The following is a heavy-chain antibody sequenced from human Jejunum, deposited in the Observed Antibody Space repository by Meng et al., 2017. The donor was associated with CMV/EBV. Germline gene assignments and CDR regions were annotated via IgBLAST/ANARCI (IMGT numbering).Heavy chain of an antibody. CDR2: MNPNNGNT. V-gene: IGHV1-8*01. J-gene: IGHJ6*02. Sequence: TWARPAPGQGLGWMGWMNPNNGNTGYAQKFQGRFTMTWNTSISTAYMELSSLRSEDTAIYYCASHQQFCSGGSCYSLGYYYGMDVWGQGTTVTVSS. CDR3: ASHQQFCSGGSCYSLGYYYGMDV. D-gene: IGHD2-15*01.